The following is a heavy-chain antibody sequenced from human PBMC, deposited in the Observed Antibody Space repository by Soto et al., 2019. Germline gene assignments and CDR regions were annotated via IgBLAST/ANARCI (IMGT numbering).Heavy chain of an antibody. Sequence: ASVKVSCKASGYTFTNNDVSWVRQATGQGFEWMGWMNPGSGDTGYAQKFQGRVTMTRDISIATAYMELSSLRSDDTAIYYCATMATFGSLNWFDPWGQGTPVTVYS. D-gene: IGHD3-10*01. J-gene: IGHJ5*02. CDR1: GYTFTNND. CDR2: MNPGSGDT. V-gene: IGHV1-8*01. CDR3: ATMATFGSLNWFDP.